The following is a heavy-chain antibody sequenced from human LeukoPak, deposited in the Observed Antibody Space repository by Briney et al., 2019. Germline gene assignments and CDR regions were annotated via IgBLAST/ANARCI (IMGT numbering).Heavy chain of an antibody. Sequence: GGSLRLYCAASGFTVSSNYMSWVRQAPGKGLEWVSVIYSGGSTYYADSVKGRFTISRHNSKNTLYLQMNSLIAEDTAVYYCARGNLPYCGGDCDAFDIWGQGTMVTVSS. CDR2: IYSGGST. CDR1: GFTVSSNY. CDR3: ARGNLPYCGGDCDAFDI. J-gene: IGHJ3*02. D-gene: IGHD2-21*02. V-gene: IGHV3-53*04.